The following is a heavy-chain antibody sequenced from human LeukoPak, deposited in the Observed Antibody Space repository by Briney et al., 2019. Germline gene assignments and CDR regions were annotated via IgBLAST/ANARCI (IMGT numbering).Heavy chain of an antibody. CDR2: ISVSGGSP. D-gene: IGHD3-3*01. Sequence: PGGSLRLSCAASGFTFSSYAMMWVRQAPGKGLDWVSTISVSGGSPNYADSVKGRFTISRDNSKNTLFLQMNSLRAEDTALCYCAKGHREYDFWSGYATWGQGTLVTVSS. CDR1: GFTFSSYA. J-gene: IGHJ5*02. CDR3: AKGHREYDFWSGYAT. V-gene: IGHV3-23*01.